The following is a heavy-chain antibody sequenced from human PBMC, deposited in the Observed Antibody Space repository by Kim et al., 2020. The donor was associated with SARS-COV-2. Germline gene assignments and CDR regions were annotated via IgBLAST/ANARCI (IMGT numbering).Heavy chain of an antibody. CDR3: ARDQTFVYDYYYGMDV. J-gene: IGHJ6*02. V-gene: IGHV4-31*02. Sequence: SPKSRVTISVDTSKNQFSLKLSSVTAADTAVYYCARDQTFVYDYYYGMDVWGQGTTVTVSS. D-gene: IGHD3-3*02.